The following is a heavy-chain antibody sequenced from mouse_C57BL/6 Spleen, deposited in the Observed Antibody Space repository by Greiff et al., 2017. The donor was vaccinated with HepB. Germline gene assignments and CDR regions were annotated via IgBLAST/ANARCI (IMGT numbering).Heavy chain of an antibody. D-gene: IGHD2-12*01. Sequence: VQLKESGAELVKPGASVKLSCTASGFNIKDYYMHWVKQRTEQGLEWIGRIDPEDGETKYAPKFQGKATITADTSSNTAYLQLSSLTSEDTAVYYWARAYDGGDYAMDYWGQGTSVTVSS. V-gene: IGHV14-2*01. J-gene: IGHJ4*01. CDR3: ARAYDGGDYAMDY. CDR2: IDPEDGET. CDR1: GFNIKDYY.